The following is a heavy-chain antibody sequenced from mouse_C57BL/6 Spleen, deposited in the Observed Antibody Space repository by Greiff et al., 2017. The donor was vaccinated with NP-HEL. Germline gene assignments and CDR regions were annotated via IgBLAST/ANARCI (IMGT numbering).Heavy chain of an antibody. J-gene: IGHJ2*01. CDR2: IYPGSGNT. Sequence: SGAELVRPGASVKLSCKASGYTFTDYYINWVKQRPGQGLEWIARIYPGSGNTYYNEKFKGKATLTAEKSSSTAYMQLSSLTSEDSAVYFCARTDYYGSFDYWGQGTTLTVSS. V-gene: IGHV1-76*01. CDR3: ARTDYYGSFDY. CDR1: GYTFTDYY. D-gene: IGHD1-1*01.